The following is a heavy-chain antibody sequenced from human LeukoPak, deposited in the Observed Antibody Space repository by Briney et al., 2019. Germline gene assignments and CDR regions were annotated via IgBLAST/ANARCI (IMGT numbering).Heavy chain of an antibody. J-gene: IGHJ4*02. V-gene: IGHV3-48*04. CDR1: GFTFSSYS. Sequence: GGSLRLSCAASGFTFSSYSMNWVRQAPGKGLEWVSYISSSSSTIYYADSVKGRFAISRDNAKKSLDLQMNSLRAEDTAVYYCARATSYDILTGYSDYWGQGTLVTVSS. CDR2: ISSSSSTI. CDR3: ARATSYDILTGYSDY. D-gene: IGHD3-9*01.